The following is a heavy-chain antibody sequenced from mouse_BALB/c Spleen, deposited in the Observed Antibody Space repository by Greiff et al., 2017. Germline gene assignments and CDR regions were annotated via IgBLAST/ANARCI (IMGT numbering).Heavy chain of an antibody. V-gene: IGHV2-9*02. Sequence: QVQLKESGPGLVAPSQSLSITCTVSGFSLTSYGVHWVRQPPGKGLEWLGVIWAGGSTNYNSALMSRLSISKDNSKSQVFLKMNSLQTDDTAMYYCAREGNYPYYAMDYWGQGTSVTVSS. CDR3: AREGNYPYYAMDY. CDR1: GFSLTSYG. J-gene: IGHJ4*01. CDR2: IWAGGST. D-gene: IGHD2-1*01.